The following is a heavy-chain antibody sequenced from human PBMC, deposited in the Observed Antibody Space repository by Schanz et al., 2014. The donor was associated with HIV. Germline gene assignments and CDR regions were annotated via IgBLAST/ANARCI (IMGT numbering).Heavy chain of an antibody. CDR1: GGSFRSYA. CDR3: AKMARSVAANTNFDY. CDR2: IIPIYGAA. J-gene: IGHJ4*02. D-gene: IGHD6-19*01. Sequence: QVQLVQSGAEVKKPGSSVKVSCKASGGSFRSYAISWVRQAPGQGLEWVGGIIPIYGAAHYAQKLQGRVSINADDATNTAYLELSRLSSDDTAVYYCAKMARSVAANTNFDYWGQGTLVTVSS. V-gene: IGHV1-69*01.